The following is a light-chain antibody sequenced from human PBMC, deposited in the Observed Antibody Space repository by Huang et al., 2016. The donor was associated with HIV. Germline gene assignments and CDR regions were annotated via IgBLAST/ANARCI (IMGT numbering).Light chain of an antibody. CDR3: QQLHNSPYT. CDR2: KAS. J-gene: IGKJ2*01. V-gene: IGKV1-5*03. CDR1: QSISCW. Sequence: DIQITQSPSTLSASIGDRVTITCRDSQSISCWLAWYQQRPGNAPNLLISKASSLKSGVPPRFSGSGSGTDFILTISSLQPDDFATYYCQQLHNSPYTFGQGTKLEIK.